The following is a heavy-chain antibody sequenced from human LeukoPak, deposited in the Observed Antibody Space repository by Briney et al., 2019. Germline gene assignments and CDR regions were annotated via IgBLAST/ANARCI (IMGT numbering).Heavy chain of an antibody. CDR3: ASLQLERWPDLFDY. J-gene: IGHJ4*02. CDR1: GYTFTSYG. CDR2: ISAYNGNT. V-gene: IGHV1-18*01. D-gene: IGHD1-1*01. Sequence: ASVKVSCKASGYTFTSYGISWVRQAPGQGLEWMGWISAYNGNTNYAQKLQGRVTMTTDTSTSTAYMELRSLRSDDTAVYYWASLQLERWPDLFDYWGQGTLVTVSS.